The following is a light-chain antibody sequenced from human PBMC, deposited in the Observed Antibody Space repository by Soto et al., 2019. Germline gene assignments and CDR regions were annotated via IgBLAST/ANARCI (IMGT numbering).Light chain of an antibody. V-gene: IGLV1-47*02. CDR2: TND. J-gene: IGLJ1*01. CDR1: TSNIGGNF. Sequence: QSVLTQPPSASGTPGQRVTISCSGSTSNIGGNFVYWYQQLPGSAPKLLIYTNDQRPSGVPDRFSGSKSGTSASLAISGLRYEDEADYYCATWDDGLSAYVFGTGTKVTVL. CDR3: ATWDDGLSAYV.